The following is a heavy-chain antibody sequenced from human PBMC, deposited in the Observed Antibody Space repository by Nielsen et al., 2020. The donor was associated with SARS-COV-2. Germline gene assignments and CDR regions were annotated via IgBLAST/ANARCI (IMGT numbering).Heavy chain of an antibody. CDR3: TTDSITGTRY. Sequence: GESLKISCTPSGFIFSDYAITWVRQAPGKGLEWLGVIRSKTYGETTEYAASVKGRFTISRDDSKNTLYLQMNSLKTEDTAVYYCTTDSITGTRYWGQGTLVTVSS. D-gene: IGHD1/OR15-1a*01. V-gene: IGHV3-49*04. CDR2: IRSKTYGETT. CDR1: GFIFSDYA. J-gene: IGHJ4*02.